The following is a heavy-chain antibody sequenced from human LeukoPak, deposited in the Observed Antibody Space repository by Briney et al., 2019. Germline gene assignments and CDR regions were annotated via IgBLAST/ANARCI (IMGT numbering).Heavy chain of an antibody. J-gene: IGHJ4*02. CDR2: IYTSGST. Sequence: SETLSLTCTVSGGSISSYYWSWIRQPAGKGLEWIGRIYTSGSTNYNPSLKSRVTMSVDTSKNQFSLKLSSVTAADTAVYYCARAYPVVVVQSEYYFDYWGQGTLVTVSS. D-gene: IGHD3-22*01. V-gene: IGHV4-4*07. CDR1: GGSISSYY. CDR3: ARAYPVVVVQSEYYFDY.